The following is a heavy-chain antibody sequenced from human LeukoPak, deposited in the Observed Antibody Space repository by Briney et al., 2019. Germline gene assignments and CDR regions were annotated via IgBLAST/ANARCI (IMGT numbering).Heavy chain of an antibody. Sequence: GGSLRLSCAASGFTFSSYSMNWVRQAPGKGLEWVSSISSSSSYIYYADSVKGRFTISRDNAKNSLFLQMNSLRAEDTAVYYCAREPYCSGGSCYVSWFDPWGQGTLVTVSS. CDR3: AREPYCSGGSCYVSWFDP. J-gene: IGHJ5*02. CDR2: ISSSSSYI. V-gene: IGHV3-21*01. D-gene: IGHD2-15*01. CDR1: GFTFSSYS.